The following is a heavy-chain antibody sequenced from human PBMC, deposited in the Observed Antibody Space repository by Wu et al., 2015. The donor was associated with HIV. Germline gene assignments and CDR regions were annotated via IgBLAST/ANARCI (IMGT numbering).Heavy chain of an antibody. CDR3: ARCSGTFPEY. CDR2: IYYNESP. V-gene: IGHV4-34*11. J-gene: IGHJ4*02. D-gene: IGHD1-7*01. Sequence: QVQLQQWGAGLLKPSETLSLTCGVNGGSFSGYYRIWIRQSPGKGLEWIGSIYYNESPYNNPSLNSRITISIDASKNQFSLNLISVTAADTAVYYCARCSGTFPEYWGQGVLVTVSS. CDR1: GGSFSGYY.